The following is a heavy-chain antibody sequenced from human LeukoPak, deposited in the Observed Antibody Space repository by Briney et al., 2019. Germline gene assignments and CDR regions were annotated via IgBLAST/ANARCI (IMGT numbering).Heavy chain of an antibody. D-gene: IGHD3-3*01. CDR3: ARAPYDFWSGYRFRARTRFDP. CDR1: GYTFTSYD. V-gene: IGHV1-8*01. J-gene: IGHJ5*02. Sequence: ASVKVSCKASGYTFTSYDINWVRQATGQGLEWMGWMNPNSGNTGYARKFQGRVTMTRNTSISTAYMELSSLRSEDTAVYYCARAPYDFWSGYRFRARTRFDPWGQGTLVTVSS. CDR2: MNPNSGNT.